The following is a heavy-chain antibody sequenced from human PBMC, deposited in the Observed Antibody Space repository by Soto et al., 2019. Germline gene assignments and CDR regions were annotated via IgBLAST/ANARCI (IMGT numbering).Heavy chain of an antibody. D-gene: IGHD2-2*01. J-gene: IGHJ6*02. CDR3: AKVTSARVFYFGLDV. CDR1: GFTFTSYA. CDR2: ISGSAGRT. Sequence: HPGGSLRLSCAASGFTFTSYAMSWVRQAPGKGLEWVAIISGSAGRTYYADSVKGRFTISRDNFKNTLYLQMNSLRAEDTAVYHCAKVTSARVFYFGLDVWGQGTTVTVSS. V-gene: IGHV3-23*01.